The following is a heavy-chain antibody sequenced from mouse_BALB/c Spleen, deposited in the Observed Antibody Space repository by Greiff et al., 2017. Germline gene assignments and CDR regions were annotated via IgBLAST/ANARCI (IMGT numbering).Heavy chain of an antibody. J-gene: IGHJ3*01. CDR3: ARSTMIRGFAY. CDR2: ISSGGSYT. Sequence: EVKLVESGGGLVKPGGSLKLSCAASGFTFSSYAMSWVRQSPEKRLEWVAEISSGGSYTYYPDTVTGRFTLSRDNAKNTLYLEMSSLRSEDTAMYYCARSTMIRGFAYWGQGTLVTVSA. D-gene: IGHD2-4*01. CDR1: GFTFSSYA. V-gene: IGHV5-9-4*01.